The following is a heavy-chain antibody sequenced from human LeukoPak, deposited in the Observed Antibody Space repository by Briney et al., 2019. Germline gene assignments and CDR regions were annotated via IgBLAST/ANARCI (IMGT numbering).Heavy chain of an antibody. CDR2: SNPDNVFT. Sequence: ASLKVSCKTSGYSFTTYGITWVRQAPGRGLEWMGWSNPDNVFTKYAQKLQGRVTMNTDTFATTAYMELKSLTSDDTAVYYCARMLSGGPFDNWGQGTLVTVSS. V-gene: IGHV1-18*01. CDR1: GYSFTTYG. D-gene: IGHD5-12*01. CDR3: ARMLSGGPFDN. J-gene: IGHJ4*02.